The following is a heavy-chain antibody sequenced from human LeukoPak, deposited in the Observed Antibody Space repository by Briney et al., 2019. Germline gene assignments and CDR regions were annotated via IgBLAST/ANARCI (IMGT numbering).Heavy chain of an antibody. D-gene: IGHD1-7*01. Sequence: ASVKVSCKASGYTFTSYGISWVRQAPGQGLEWTGWISAYNGNTNYAQKLQGRVTMTTDTSTSTAYMELRSLRSDDTAVYYCARGELELLSGYYGMDVWGQGTTVTVSS. CDR1: GYTFTSYG. J-gene: IGHJ6*02. CDR3: ARGELELLSGYYGMDV. CDR2: ISAYNGNT. V-gene: IGHV1-18*01.